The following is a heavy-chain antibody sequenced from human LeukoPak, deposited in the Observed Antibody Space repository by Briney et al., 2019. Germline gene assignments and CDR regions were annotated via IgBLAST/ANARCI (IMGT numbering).Heavy chain of an antibody. CDR3: ARSGAPSYYFDY. Sequence: PGGSLRLSCAASGFTFSSYSMNWVRQAPGKGLEGVSFISSSRSYIYYADSVRGRFTISRDNAKNSLYLQMNSLRAEDTAVYYCARSGAPSYYFDYWGQGTLVTVSS. J-gene: IGHJ4*02. D-gene: IGHD2-15*01. V-gene: IGHV3-21*01. CDR2: ISSSRSYI. CDR1: GFTFSSYS.